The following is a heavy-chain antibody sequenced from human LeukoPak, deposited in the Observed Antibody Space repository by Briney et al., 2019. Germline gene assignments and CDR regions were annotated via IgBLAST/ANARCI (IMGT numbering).Heavy chain of an antibody. CDR2: IIPIFGTA. CDR3: ARGGWIGQLSFYYYYMDV. Sequence: ASVKVSFKASGGTFSSYAISWVRQAPGQGLEWMEGIIPIFGTANYAQKFQGRVTITTDESTSTAYMELSSLRSEDTAVYYCARGGWIGQLSFYYYYMDVWGKGTTVTVSS. V-gene: IGHV1-69*05. CDR1: GGTFSSYA. J-gene: IGHJ6*03. D-gene: IGHD6-6*01.